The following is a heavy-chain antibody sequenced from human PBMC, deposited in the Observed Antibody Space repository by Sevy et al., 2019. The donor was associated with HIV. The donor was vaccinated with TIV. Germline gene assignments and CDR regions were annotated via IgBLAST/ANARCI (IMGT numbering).Heavy chain of an antibody. Sequence: ASVKVSCKASGYTFTSYRIMWVRQGPGQGLEWMGWISAFNSDTNYAQKLQGRVTMTTDTSTSTVYMELRSLGSDDTAVYYCARAYCSGGRCYSLAYWGQGTLVTVSS. V-gene: IGHV1-18*01. CDR1: GYTFTSYR. D-gene: IGHD2-15*01. J-gene: IGHJ4*02. CDR3: ARAYCSGGRCYSLAY. CDR2: ISAFNSDT.